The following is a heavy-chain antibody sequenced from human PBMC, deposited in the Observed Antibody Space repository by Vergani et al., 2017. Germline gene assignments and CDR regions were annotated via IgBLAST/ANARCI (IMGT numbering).Heavy chain of an antibody. Sequence: QVHLQQRGAGVLKPSETLSLTCGVIGGSLRGYFWSWIRQCPGRGLEWIGEITAIGSAKYSPSATSRVTISVDTSRGEFTLTVTSVTAADTGLYFCASRRPRLKLGSKSNAGTFDSWGQGTLVTVSS. CDR2: ITAIGSA. D-gene: IGHD3-10*01. V-gene: IGHV4-34*02. CDR3: ASRRPRLKLGSKSNAGTFDS. J-gene: IGHJ4*02. CDR1: GGSLRGYF.